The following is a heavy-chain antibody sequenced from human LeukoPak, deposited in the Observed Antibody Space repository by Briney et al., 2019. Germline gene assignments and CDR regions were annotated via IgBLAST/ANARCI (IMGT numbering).Heavy chain of an antibody. CDR3: ARDRSAFSGYDFFDY. CDR2: ISNRGSTI. CDR1: GFTFSGSA. V-gene: IGHV3-48*03. D-gene: IGHD5-12*01. J-gene: IGHJ4*02. Sequence: GGSLRLSCAASGFTFSGSAMHWVRQASGKGLEWVSYISNRGSTIYYADSVKGRFTISRDNAKNSLYLQMNSLRAEDTALYYCARDRSAFSGYDFFDYWGQGTLVTVSS.